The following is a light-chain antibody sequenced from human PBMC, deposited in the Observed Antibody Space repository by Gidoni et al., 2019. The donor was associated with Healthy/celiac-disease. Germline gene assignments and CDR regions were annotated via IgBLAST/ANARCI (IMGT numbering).Light chain of an antibody. CDR1: QSVSSY. CDR3: QQRSNWPPL. J-gene: IGKJ5*01. V-gene: IGKV3-11*01. Sequence: EIVLTQSPATLSLSPGERATLSCRARQSVSSYLAWYQQKPGQAPRLLLYDASNRATGIPARFSGSGSGTDFTLTISSLEPEEFAVYYCQQRSNWPPLFGQGTRLEIK. CDR2: DAS.